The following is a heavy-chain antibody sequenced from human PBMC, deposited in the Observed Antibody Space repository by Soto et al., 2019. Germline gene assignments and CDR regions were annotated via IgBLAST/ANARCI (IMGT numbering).Heavy chain of an antibody. V-gene: IGHV4-30-4*01. Sequence: SETLSLTCTVSGGSISSGDYYWSWIRQPPGKGLEWIGYIYYSGSTYYNPSLKSRVTISVDTSKNQFSLKLSSVTAADTAVYYCARGPWITIFGVGGYFDYWGQGTLVTVSS. CDR1: GGSISSGDYY. J-gene: IGHJ4*02. CDR3: ARGPWITIFGVGGYFDY. CDR2: IYYSGST. D-gene: IGHD3-3*01.